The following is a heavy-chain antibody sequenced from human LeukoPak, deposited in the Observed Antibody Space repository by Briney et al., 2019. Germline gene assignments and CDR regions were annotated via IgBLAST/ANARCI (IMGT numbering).Heavy chain of an antibody. Sequence: ASVKVSCKASGYTFTGYYMHWVRQAPGQGLEWMGWINPNSGGTNYAQKFQGRVTMTRDTSISTAYMELSRLGSDDTAVYYCAATDRIQLWLKSADFDYWGQGTLVTVSS. CDR2: INPNSGGT. V-gene: IGHV1-2*02. J-gene: IGHJ4*02. CDR3: AATDRIQLWLKSADFDY. CDR1: GYTFTGYY. D-gene: IGHD5-18*01.